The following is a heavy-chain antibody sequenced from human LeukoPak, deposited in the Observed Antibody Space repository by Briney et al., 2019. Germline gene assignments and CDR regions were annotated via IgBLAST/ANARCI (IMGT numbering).Heavy chain of an antibody. CDR1: GFKFYAFW. V-gene: IGHV3-15*01. D-gene: IGHD2-2*02. CDR3: AIVSDCSGTTCYTAYSYYYYMDV. CDR2: IKSKTDGGTT. J-gene: IGHJ6*03. Sequence: KPGGSLRLSCAASGFKFYAFWVSWVRQTPGKGLEWVGLIKSKTDGGTTDYSPPVKGRFTISRDDSQNTLFLQMDSLTTEDTATYYCAIVSDCSGTTCYTAYSYYYYMDVWGTGTTVTVSS.